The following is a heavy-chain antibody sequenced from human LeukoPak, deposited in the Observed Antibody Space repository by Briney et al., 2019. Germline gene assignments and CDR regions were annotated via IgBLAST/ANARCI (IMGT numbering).Heavy chain of an antibody. Sequence: GGSLRLSCAASGFTFSNYEMNWVRQAPGKGLEWVSNISSSGFTISYADSMKGRFTISRDNAKNSLFLQMNSLRAEDTAVYYCARTGVMVRGVTYIDYWGQGTLVTVSS. CDR2: ISSSGFTI. CDR3: ARTGVMVRGVTYIDY. CDR1: GFTFSNYE. J-gene: IGHJ4*02. V-gene: IGHV3-48*03. D-gene: IGHD3-10*01.